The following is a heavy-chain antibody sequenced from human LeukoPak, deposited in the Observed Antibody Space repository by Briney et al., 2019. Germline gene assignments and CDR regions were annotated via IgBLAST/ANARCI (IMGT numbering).Heavy chain of an antibody. CDR1: GGSISSSSYY. Sequence: SETLSLTCTVSGGSISSSSYYWGWIRQPPGKGLEWIGSIYYSGSTYYNPSLKSRVTISVDTSKNQFSLKLSSVTAADTAVYYCARGVLPFAFDIWGQGTMVTVSS. CDR2: IYYSGST. J-gene: IGHJ3*02. CDR3: ARGVLPFAFDI. V-gene: IGHV4-39*01. D-gene: IGHD4/OR15-4a*01.